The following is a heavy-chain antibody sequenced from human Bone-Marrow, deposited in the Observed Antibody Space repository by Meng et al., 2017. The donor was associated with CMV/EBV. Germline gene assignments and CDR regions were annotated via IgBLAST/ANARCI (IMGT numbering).Heavy chain of an antibody. V-gene: IGHV6-1*01. J-gene: IGHJ2*01. Sequence: SCAISGDSVSSNSAAWNWIRQSPSRGLEWLGRTYCRSKWYNDYAVSVKSRITINPDTSKNQFSLQLNSVTPEDTAVYYCATFKQQSVGGTYWYSDLWGRGTLVTVSS. CDR2: TYCRSKWYN. CDR1: GDSVSSNSAA. D-gene: IGHD6-13*01. CDR3: ATFKQQSVGGTYWYSDL.